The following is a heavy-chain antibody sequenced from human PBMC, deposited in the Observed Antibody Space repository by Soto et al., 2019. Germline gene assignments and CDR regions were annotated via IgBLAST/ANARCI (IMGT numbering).Heavy chain of an antibody. CDR1: GFSFSDHA. V-gene: IGHV3-30-3*01. D-gene: IGHD1-20*01. CDR3: ARDNRITLILAEIDL. Sequence: QVQLVESGGGVVQPGRSLRLSCAASGFSFSDHAMHWVRRAPGKGLEWVALVAHDGTSKYYAGSVKGRFTISSDKSSNTLFLQMYSLDTEDTAVYYCARDNRITLILAEIDLWGRGTLVTVSS. J-gene: IGHJ5*02. CDR2: VAHDGTSK.